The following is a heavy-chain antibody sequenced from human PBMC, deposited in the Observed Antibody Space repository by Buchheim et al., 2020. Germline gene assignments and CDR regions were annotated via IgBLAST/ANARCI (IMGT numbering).Heavy chain of an antibody. V-gene: IGHV3-11*06. CDR1: GFTFSDYY. CDR3: ARLVVDTARFDP. J-gene: IGHJ5*02. D-gene: IGHD5-18*01. Sequence: QVQLVESGGGLVKPGGSLRLSCAASGFTFSDYYMSWIRQAPGKGLEWVSYISSSSSYTNYADSVKGRFNISRENAKKSMYLQMNSLRAEDTAVYYCARLVVDTARFDPWGQGTL. CDR2: ISSSSSYT.